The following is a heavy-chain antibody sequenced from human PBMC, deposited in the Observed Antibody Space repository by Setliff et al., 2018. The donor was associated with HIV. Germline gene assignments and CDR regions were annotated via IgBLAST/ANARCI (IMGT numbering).Heavy chain of an antibody. CDR2: IHTSGRT. Sequence: ETLSLTCTASGGSNSGDYWSWIRQPPGKGLEWIGYIHTSGRTNYNYPFKTRATISRDTSKNQFSLRLSSVTATDTAMYYCARHPREETQRNYKFDSWGQGTLVTVSS. CDR3: ARHPREETQRNYKFDS. J-gene: IGHJ4*02. V-gene: IGHV4-4*09. CDR1: GGSNSGDY. D-gene: IGHD1-7*01.